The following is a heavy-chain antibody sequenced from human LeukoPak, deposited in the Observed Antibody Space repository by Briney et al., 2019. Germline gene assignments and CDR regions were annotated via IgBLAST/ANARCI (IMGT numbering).Heavy chain of an antibody. CDR3: AKDRQQLANLDY. CDR1: GFTFSTYG. D-gene: IGHD6-13*01. CDR2: ISGSGGST. Sequence: GGSLRLSCAASGFTFSTYGMSWVRQPRGKGLECVSGISGSGGSTYYADSVKGRFTISRDNSENTLYLQMNRLRAEDTARYYCAKDRQQLANLDYWGQGTLVTVSS. J-gene: IGHJ4*02. V-gene: IGHV3-23*01.